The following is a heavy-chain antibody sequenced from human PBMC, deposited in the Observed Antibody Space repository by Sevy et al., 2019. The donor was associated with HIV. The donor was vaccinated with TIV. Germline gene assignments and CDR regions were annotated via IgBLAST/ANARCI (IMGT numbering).Heavy chain of an antibody. D-gene: IGHD3-10*01. J-gene: IGHJ4*02. CDR3: TRSVYGSGTYLNDY. Sequence: ASVKVSCKASGYMVTGYYIHWVRQAPGRGLEWMGWIIPSSGDTNYGQRFLGRVTMTRDTSINIAYMELNSLTSDDTAVYYYTRSVYGSGTYLNDYWGRGTLVTVSS. CDR1: GYMVTGYY. V-gene: IGHV1-2*02. CDR2: IIPSSGDT.